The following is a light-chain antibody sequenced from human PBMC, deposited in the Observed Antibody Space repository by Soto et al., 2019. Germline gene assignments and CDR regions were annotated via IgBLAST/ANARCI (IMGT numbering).Light chain of an antibody. Sequence: QSALTQPASVSGSPGQSITISCTGNSSDVGGYKYVSWYQQHPGKAPKLMLYEVNNRPSGVSNRFSGSKSGNTASLTISGLQAEDDADYYCTSYTSSSTVIFGGGTKVTVL. J-gene: IGLJ2*01. CDR2: EVN. V-gene: IGLV2-14*01. CDR1: SSDVGGYKY. CDR3: TSYTSSSTVI.